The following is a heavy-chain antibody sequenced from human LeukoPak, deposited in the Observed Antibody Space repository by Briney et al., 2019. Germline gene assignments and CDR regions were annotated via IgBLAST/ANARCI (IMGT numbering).Heavy chain of an antibody. D-gene: IGHD4-17*01. CDR1: GGSISSGSYY. CDR3: ASAPHDYGDYGFNY. J-gene: IGHJ4*02. Sequence: ASETLSLTCTVSGGSISSGSYYWGWIRQPPGKGLEWIGEINHSGSTNYNPSLKSRVTISVDTSKNQFSLKLSSVTAADTAVYYCASAPHDYGDYGFNYWGQGTLVTVSS. CDR2: INHSGST. V-gene: IGHV4-39*07.